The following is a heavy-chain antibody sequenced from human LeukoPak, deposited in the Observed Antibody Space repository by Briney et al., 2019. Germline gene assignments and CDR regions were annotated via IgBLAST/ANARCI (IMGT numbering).Heavy chain of an antibody. Sequence: SETLSLTCTVSGGSISSYYWSWIRQPAGKGLEWIGRIYTSGSTNYNPSLKSRVTMSVDTSKNQFSLKLSSVTAADTAVYYCARVGSVVVPAAIPHNYPYYRDVWGKGTTVTVSS. CDR1: GGSISSYY. CDR3: ARVGSVVVPAAIPHNYPYYRDV. CDR2: IYTSGST. V-gene: IGHV4-4*07. J-gene: IGHJ6*03. D-gene: IGHD2-2*01.